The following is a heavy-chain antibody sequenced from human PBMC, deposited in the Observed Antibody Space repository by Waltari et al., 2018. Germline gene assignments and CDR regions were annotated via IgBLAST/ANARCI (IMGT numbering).Heavy chain of an antibody. V-gene: IGHV3-48*03. CDR3: ARGRDCSGGSCYLDH. CDR1: GFIFSNYE. Sequence: EVQVVEPGGGMVQPGGSLRLSCGTSGFIFSNYEMNWVRQAPGKGLEWVSYISTSGTVMYYAESVEGRFTISRDNPKNSLYLQMNSLRAEDTAVYFCARGRDCSGGSCYLDHWGQGTLVTVSS. J-gene: IGHJ4*02. D-gene: IGHD2-15*01. CDR2: ISTSGTVM.